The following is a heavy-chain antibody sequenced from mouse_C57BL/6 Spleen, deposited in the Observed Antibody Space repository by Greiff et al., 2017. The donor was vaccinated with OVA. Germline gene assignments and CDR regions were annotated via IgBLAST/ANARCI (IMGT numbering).Heavy chain of an antibody. CDR3: ARPSIYYDYDVPHWYFDV. V-gene: IGHV1-39*01. D-gene: IGHD2-4*01. CDR2: INPNYGTT. J-gene: IGHJ1*03. Sequence: EVKLQESGPELVKPGASVKISCKASGYSFTDYNMNWVKQSNGKSLEWIGVINPNYGTTSYNQKFKGKATLTVDQSSSTAYMQLNSLTSEDSAAYYCARPSIYYDYDVPHWYFDVWGTGTTVTVSS. CDR1: GYSFTDYN.